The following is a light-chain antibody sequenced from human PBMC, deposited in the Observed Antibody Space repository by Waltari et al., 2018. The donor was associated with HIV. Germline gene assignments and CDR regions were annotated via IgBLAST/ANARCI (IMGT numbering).Light chain of an antibody. CDR3: QQSFSTPPST. CDR1: QSISKF. Sequence: DIQMTQSPSSLSASVGDRVTISCRASQSISKFLNWYQHKPGKAPKLLIYTASSLPGGVPSRFSGSGSGTHFTLTISSLQPEDFATYYCQQSFSTPPSTFGGGTKVEIK. V-gene: IGKV1-39*01. CDR2: TAS. J-gene: IGKJ4*01.